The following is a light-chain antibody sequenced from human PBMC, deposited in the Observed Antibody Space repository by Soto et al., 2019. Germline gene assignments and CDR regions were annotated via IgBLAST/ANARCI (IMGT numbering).Light chain of an antibody. J-gene: IGLJ3*02. Sequence: QSALTQPPSVSAAPGQKVTISCSGNSSNIENNYVSWFQQLPGTAPKLLIYDNDKRPSGIPDRFSGSKSGTSATLGITGLQTGDEADYYCGTWDSSLSAGVFGGGTKLTVL. CDR3: GTWDSSLSAGV. CDR2: DND. V-gene: IGLV1-51*01. CDR1: SSNIENNY.